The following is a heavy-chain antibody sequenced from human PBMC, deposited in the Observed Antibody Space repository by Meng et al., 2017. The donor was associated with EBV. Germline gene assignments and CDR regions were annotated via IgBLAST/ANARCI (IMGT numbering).Heavy chain of an antibody. CDR1: GFSLSTSGVG. V-gene: IGHV2-5*02. Sequence: TLKESVPTLVTPTLTLTLTCTFSGFSLSTSGVGVGWIRQPPGKALEWLALIYWDDDKRYSPSLKSRLTITKDTSKNQVVLTMTNMDPVDTATYYCAHRRDEYSSSWYGWFDPWGQGTLVPSPQ. CDR3: AHRRDEYSSSWYGWFDP. D-gene: IGHD6-13*01. CDR2: IYWDDDK. J-gene: IGHJ5*02.